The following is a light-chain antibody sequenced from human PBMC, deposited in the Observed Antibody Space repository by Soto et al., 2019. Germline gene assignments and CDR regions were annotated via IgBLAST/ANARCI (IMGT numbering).Light chain of an antibody. V-gene: IGLV2-14*01. J-gene: IGLJ1*01. CDR1: SSDVGGYNY. CDR2: DVS. CDR3: RSYTSSSTRV. Sequence: QSVLTQPTSVSGSPGQSITISCTGTSSDVGGYNYVSWYQQHPGKAPKLMIYDVSNRPSGVSNRFSGSKSGNTASLTISGLQAEFESDYYCRSYTSSSTRVFGSGTKFTVL.